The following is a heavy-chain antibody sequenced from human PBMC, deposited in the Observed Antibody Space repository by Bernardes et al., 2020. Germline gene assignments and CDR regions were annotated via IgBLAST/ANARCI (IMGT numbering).Heavy chain of an antibody. CDR3: ARDPGYRSGYYFDY. Sequence: GGSLRLSCAVSGFTFSSYSMNWVRQAPGKGLEWVSYISSSSSTIYYADPVKGRLTISRDNGKKSLYLQMNSLRDEDTAVYYCARDPGYRSGYYFDYWGQGTLVTVSS. D-gene: IGHD6-25*01. CDR1: GFTFSSYS. J-gene: IGHJ4*02. V-gene: IGHV3-48*02. CDR2: ISSSSSTI.